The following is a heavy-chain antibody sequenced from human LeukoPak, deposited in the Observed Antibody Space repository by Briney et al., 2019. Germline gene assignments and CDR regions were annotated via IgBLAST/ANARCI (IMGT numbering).Heavy chain of an antibody. CDR3: ARGDYGDYAIDY. CDR2: INHSGST. CDR1: GGSISNGDHY. Sequence: SETLSLTCTVSGGSISNGDHYWSWIRQPPGKGLEWIGEINHSGSTNYNPSLKSRVTISVDTSKNQFSLKLSSVTAADTAVYYCARGDYGDYAIDYWGQGTLVTVSS. V-gene: IGHV4-34*01. J-gene: IGHJ4*02. D-gene: IGHD4-17*01.